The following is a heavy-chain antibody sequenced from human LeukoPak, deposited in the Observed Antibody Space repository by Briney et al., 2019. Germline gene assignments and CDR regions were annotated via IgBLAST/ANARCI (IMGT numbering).Heavy chain of an antibody. V-gene: IGHV4-4*02. CDR1: GGSISTTNW. Sequence: SETLSLTCGVSGGSISTTNWWTWVRQPPGEGLEWIGEVYLSGRTHYNPSLESRVTMSVDMSENHISLRLTSVTAADTAVYYCAREGGPYRPLDYSGQGTLVTVSS. CDR3: AREGGPYRPLDY. J-gene: IGHJ4*02. CDR2: VYLSGRT.